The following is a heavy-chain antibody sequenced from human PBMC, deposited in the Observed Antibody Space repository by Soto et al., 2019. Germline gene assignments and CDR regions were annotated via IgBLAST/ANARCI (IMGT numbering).Heavy chain of an antibody. D-gene: IGHD3-9*01. V-gene: IGHV4-59*08. Sequence: SETLSLTYTVSGGSISSYYWSWIRQPPGKGLEWIGYIYYSGSTNYNPSLKRRVTISVDTSKNQFSLRLSSVTAADTAVYYCARTVLGPDLLADSFVDYYYYMDVWGQGTTVTVSS. CDR2: IYYSGST. CDR3: ARTVLGPDLLADSFVDYYYYMDV. J-gene: IGHJ6*03. CDR1: GGSISSYY.